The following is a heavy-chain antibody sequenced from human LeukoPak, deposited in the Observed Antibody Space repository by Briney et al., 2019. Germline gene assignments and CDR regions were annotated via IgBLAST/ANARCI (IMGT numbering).Heavy chain of an antibody. D-gene: IGHD3-16*01. J-gene: IGHJ4*02. Sequence: PGGSLRLSCAASGFTFSSYAMSWVRQAPGKGLEWVSVISGSGGTTYHADSVKGRFTISRDNSKNTLYLQMNSLRAEDTAVYYCAERTNEGLRYFDSWGQGTLVTVSS. CDR3: AERTNEGLRYFDS. CDR1: GFTFSSYA. V-gene: IGHV3-23*01. CDR2: ISGSGGTT.